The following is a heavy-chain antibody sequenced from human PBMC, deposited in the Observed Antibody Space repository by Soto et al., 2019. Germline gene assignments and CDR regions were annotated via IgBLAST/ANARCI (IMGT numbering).Heavy chain of an antibody. D-gene: IGHD4-17*01. Sequence: GGSLRLSCEASGFTFGSFQINWVRQAPWRGLEWISHISGSGDTIYYADPVKGRFTISRDNAKDSLALHMNSLRAEDTGVYFCGREAAYGVWFVGGYFDLWGQGTQVTVCS. CDR3: GREAAYGVWFVGGYFDL. V-gene: IGHV3-48*03. CDR1: GFTFGSFQ. J-gene: IGHJ4*02. CDR2: ISGSGDTI.